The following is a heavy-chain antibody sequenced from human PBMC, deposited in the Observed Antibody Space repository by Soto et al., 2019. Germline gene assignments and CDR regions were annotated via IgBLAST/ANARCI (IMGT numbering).Heavy chain of an antibody. V-gene: IGHV3-30*18. J-gene: IGHJ4*02. Sequence: QVQLVESGGGVVQPGRSLRLSCAASGFTFSSYGMHWVRQAPGKGLEWVAVISYDGSNKYYADSVKGRFTISRDNSKNPLYLQMNSLRAEDTAVYYCAKEEYYYDSSGYYYCDYWGQGTLGTVSS. D-gene: IGHD3-22*01. CDR3: AKEEYYYDSSGYYYCDY. CDR1: GFTFSSYG. CDR2: ISYDGSNK.